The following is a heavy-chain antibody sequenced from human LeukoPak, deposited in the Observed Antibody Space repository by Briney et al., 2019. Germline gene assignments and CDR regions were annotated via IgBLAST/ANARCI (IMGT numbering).Heavy chain of an antibody. CDR3: ARGVVAVAGLEL. D-gene: IGHD6-19*01. J-gene: IGHJ4*02. CDR1: GFTFSSYA. V-gene: IGHV3-30-3*01. CDR2: ISYDGSNK. Sequence: GGSLTLSCAASGFTFSSYAMHWVRQAPGKGLEWVAVISYDGSNKYYADSVKGRFTISRDNSKNTLYLQMNSLRAEDTAVYYCARGVVAVAGLELWGQGTLVTVSS.